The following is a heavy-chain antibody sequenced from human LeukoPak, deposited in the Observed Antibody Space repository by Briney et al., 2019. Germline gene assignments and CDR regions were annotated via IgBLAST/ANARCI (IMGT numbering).Heavy chain of an antibody. Sequence: PGGSLRLTCTASGFTFGDYAMSWVRQAPGKGLEWVGFIRSKAYGGTTEYAASVKGRFTISRDDSKSIAYLQMNSLKTEDTAVYYCARGGGDFWSGYAYFDYWGQGTLVTVSS. CDR2: IRSKAYGGTT. V-gene: IGHV3-49*04. J-gene: IGHJ4*02. D-gene: IGHD3-3*01. CDR1: GFTFGDYA. CDR3: ARGGGDFWSGYAYFDY.